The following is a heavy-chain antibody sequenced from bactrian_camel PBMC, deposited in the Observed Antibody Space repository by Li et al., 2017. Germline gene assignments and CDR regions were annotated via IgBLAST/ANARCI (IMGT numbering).Heavy chain of an antibody. V-gene: IGHV3-2*01. J-gene: IGHJ6*01. CDR3: ATTGGSWYFAN. CDR2: IYGDSSNT. Sequence: HVQLVESGGGLLQPGGSLRLSCAASGFTFRTYDMSWVRQAPGKGLEWVSGIYGDSSNTYYADSVKGRFTISRGNTKNTLYLQMNNLSSEDTAVYFCATTGGSWYFANWGQGTQVTVS. CDR1: GFTFRTYD. D-gene: IGHD2*01.